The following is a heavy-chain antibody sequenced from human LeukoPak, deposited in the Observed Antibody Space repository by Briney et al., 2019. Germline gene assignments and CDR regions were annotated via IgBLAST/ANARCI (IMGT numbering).Heavy chain of an antibody. D-gene: IGHD3/OR15-3a*01. J-gene: IGHJ4*02. V-gene: IGHV6-1*01. CDR1: GDSVSRNRTA. CDR2: TYYRSKWYN. Sequence: SQTLSLTCAISGDSVSRNRTAWNWIRQSPSRGLEWLGRTYYRSKWYNDYAVSVKSRITINADTSKNQFSLRLTSVTAADTAVYYCARQTGSGLFILPGGQGTLVTVSS. CDR3: ARQTGSGLFILP.